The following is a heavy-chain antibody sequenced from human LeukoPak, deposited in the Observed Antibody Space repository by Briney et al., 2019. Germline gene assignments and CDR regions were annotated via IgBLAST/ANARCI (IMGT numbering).Heavy chain of an antibody. CDR3: ARARYSYGFDYYYYMDV. V-gene: IGHV1-18*01. CDR2: ISTYNGNT. CDR1: GDTFTSYA. D-gene: IGHD5-18*01. J-gene: IGHJ6*03. Sequence: ASVKVSCKASGDTFTSYAISWVRQAPGQGLEWMGWISTYNGNTNYAQNLQGRVTLTTDTSTSTAYMELRSLRSEDTAVYYCARARYSYGFDYYYYMDVWGKGTTVTVSS.